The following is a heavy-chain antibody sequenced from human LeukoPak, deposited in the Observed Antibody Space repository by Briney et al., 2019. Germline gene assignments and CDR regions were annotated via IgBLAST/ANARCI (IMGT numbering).Heavy chain of an antibody. D-gene: IGHD4/OR15-4a*01. CDR2: ISPNSGAT. Sequence: ASVKVSCKASGYTFTDYYVHWVRLVPGQGLEWMGRISPNSGATNYAEKFRGRVTMARDTSINTVYMEMSILRSDDTAVYYCARDLWGWGSDYLDYWGQGTLVTVSS. J-gene: IGHJ4*02. CDR3: ARDLWGWGSDYLDY. V-gene: IGHV1-2*06. CDR1: GYTFTDYY.